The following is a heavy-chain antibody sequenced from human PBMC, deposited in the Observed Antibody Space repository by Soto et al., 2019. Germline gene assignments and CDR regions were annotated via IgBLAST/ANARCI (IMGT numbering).Heavy chain of an antibody. CDR1: GGSISSSSYY. CDR2: IYYSGST. V-gene: IGHV4-39*01. J-gene: IGHJ5*02. D-gene: IGHD2-2*01. CDR3: AAGSSTSTNWFDP. Sequence: QLQLQESGPGLVKPSETLSLTCTVSGGSISSSSYYWGWIRQPPGKGLEWIGSIYYSGSTYYNPSLKSRVTISVDTSKNQFSLKLSSVTAADTAVYYCAAGSSTSTNWFDPWGQGTLVTVSS.